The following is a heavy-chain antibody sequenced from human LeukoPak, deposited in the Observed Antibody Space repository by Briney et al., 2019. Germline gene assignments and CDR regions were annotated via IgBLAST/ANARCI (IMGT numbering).Heavy chain of an antibody. CDR2: INTNTGNP. CDR3: ARDAAYSNYYWFDP. Sequence: ASVKVSCKASGGTFSSYAISWVRQAPGQGLEWMGWINTNTGNPTYAQGLTGRFVFSLDTSVSTAYLQISSLKAEDTAVYYCARDAAYSNYYWFDPWGQGTLVTVSS. CDR1: GGTFSSYA. V-gene: IGHV7-4-1*02. D-gene: IGHD4-11*01. J-gene: IGHJ5*02.